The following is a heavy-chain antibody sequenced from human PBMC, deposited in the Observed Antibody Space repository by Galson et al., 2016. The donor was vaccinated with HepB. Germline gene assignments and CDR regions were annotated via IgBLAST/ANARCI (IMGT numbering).Heavy chain of an antibody. J-gene: IGHJ6*02. CDR2: MYSGGSP. Sequence: SLRLSCAASGFTVSSNYMSWVRQAPGKRLEWVSIMYSGGSPFYADSVKGRFTISRDTSRNTLYLQMNSLRAEDTAVYYCTRDRGFWSGYSGASYRYGMDVWGQGTTVTVSS. CDR1: GFTVSSNY. CDR3: TRDRGFWSGYSGASYRYGMDV. D-gene: IGHD3-3*01. V-gene: IGHV3-53*01.